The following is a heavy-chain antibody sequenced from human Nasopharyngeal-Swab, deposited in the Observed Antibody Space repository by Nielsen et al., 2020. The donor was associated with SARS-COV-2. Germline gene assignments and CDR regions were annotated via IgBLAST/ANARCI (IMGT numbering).Heavy chain of an antibody. CDR3: ARLYSGSYFDAFDI. V-gene: IGHV5-51*01. Sequence: VRQMPGKGLEWMEIIYPGDSDTRYSPSFQGQVTISADKSISTAYLQWSSLKASDTAMYYCARLYSGSYFDAFDIWGQGTMVTVSS. J-gene: IGHJ3*02. CDR2: IYPGDSDT. D-gene: IGHD1-26*01.